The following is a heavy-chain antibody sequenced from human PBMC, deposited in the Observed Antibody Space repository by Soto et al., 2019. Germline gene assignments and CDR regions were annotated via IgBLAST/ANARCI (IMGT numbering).Heavy chain of an antibody. CDR1: GYTFTSYA. D-gene: IGHD4-17*01. J-gene: IGHJ4*02. CDR2: INAGNGNT. V-gene: IGHV1-3*01. Sequence: QVQLVQSGAEVKKPGASVKVSCKASGYTFTSYAMHWVRQAPGQRLEWMGWINAGNGNTKYSQKFQGRVTINRDTSASTAYMELSSLRSEDTAVYYCARDRGYGDAGDYGGQGTLVTVSS. CDR3: ARDRGYGDAGDY.